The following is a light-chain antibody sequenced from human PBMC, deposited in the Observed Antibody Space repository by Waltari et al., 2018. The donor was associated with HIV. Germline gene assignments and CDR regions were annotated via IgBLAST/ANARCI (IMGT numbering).Light chain of an antibody. CDR1: GFNTGSNF. Sequence: QSVLTQPPSASGTPGRGVTIRGSGSGFNTGSNFVYWYQPLPGAAPKLLIYRNNRGASGVPDRLSGSKSGSSASLAISGLRSEDAADYYWAAWDDSLSGFYVVGTGTKVTVL. CDR3: AAWDDSLSGFYV. V-gene: IGLV1-47*01. CDR2: RNN. J-gene: IGLJ1*01.